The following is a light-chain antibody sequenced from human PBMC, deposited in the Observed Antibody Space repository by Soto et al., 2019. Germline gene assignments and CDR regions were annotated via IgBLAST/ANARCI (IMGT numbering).Light chain of an antibody. CDR2: GAS. Sequence: EIVLTQSPGTLSLSPGERATLSCRASQSVSNNYLAWYQQKPGQPPRRLIYGASSRASGLPDRFSGSGSGTDFTFSITSLQPEDFGTYYCQQCYMGWTFGQGTKVDIK. J-gene: IGKJ1*01. CDR1: QSVSNNY. CDR3: QQCYMGWT. V-gene: IGKV3-20*01.